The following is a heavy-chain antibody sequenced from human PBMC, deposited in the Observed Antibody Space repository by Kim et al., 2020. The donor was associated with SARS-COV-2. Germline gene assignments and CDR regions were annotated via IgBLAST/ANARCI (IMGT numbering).Heavy chain of an antibody. Sequence: NYAQKLQGRVTMTPDTSTSTAYMELRSLRSDDTAVYYCARDPSRQGKLDVWGQGTTVTVSS. D-gene: IGHD6-6*01. CDR3: ARDPSRQGKLDV. J-gene: IGHJ6*02. V-gene: IGHV1-18*01.